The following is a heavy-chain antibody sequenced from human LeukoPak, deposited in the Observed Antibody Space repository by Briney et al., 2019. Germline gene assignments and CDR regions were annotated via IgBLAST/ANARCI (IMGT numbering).Heavy chain of an antibody. CDR2: ISAYNGNT. V-gene: IGHV1-18*01. CDR1: GGTFSSYA. Sequence: EASVKVSFKASGGTFSSYAISWVRQAPGQGLEWMGWISAYNGNTNYAQKLQGRVTMTTDTSTSTAYMELRSLRSDDTAVYYCARTTVTTWSYYYYYMDVWGKGTTVTVSS. CDR3: ARTTVTTWSYYYYYMDV. D-gene: IGHD4-11*01. J-gene: IGHJ6*03.